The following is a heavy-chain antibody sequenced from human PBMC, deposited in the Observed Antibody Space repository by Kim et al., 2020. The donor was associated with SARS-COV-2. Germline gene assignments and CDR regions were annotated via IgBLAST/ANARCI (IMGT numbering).Heavy chain of an antibody. J-gene: IGHJ3*02. CDR3: AKGSLWFGEFQCDAFDI. V-gene: IGHV3-23*01. CDR2: ISGSGGST. CDR1: GFTFSSYA. Sequence: GGSLRLSCAASGFTFSSYAMSWVRQAPGKGLEWVSAISGSGGSTYYADSVKGRFTISRDNSKNTLYLQMNSLRAEDTAVYYCAKGSLWFGEFQCDAFDIWGQGTMVTVSS. D-gene: IGHD3-10*01.